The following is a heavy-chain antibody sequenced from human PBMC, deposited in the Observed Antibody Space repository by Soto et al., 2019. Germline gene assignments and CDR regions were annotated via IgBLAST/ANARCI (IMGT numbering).Heavy chain of an antibody. J-gene: IGHJ4*02. CDR1: GFIFRNHG. V-gene: IGHV3-21*02. Sequence: EVQLVESGGGLVKPGGSLRLSCVGSGFIFRNHGMNWVRQAPGKGLEWVSSISSSSNYVHYVVSVKGRFTISRDNDENSLFLQMNSLRAEDTAVYFCARVGRLYDPLDYWGQGTLVTVSS. D-gene: IGHD2-2*02. CDR2: ISSSSNYV. CDR3: ARVGRLYDPLDY.